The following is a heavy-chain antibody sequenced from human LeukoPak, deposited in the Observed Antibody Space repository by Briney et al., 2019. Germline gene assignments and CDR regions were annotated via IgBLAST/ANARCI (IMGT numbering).Heavy chain of an antibody. J-gene: IGHJ4*02. CDR2: INSDGSST. CDR3: ARAHYYGSGKLVDY. V-gene: IGHV3-74*01. CDR1: GFTFSSYW. Sequence: GSLRLSCAASGFTFSSYWMHWVRQAPGKGLVWVSRINSDGSSTSYADSVKGRFTISRDNAKNTQYLQMNSLRAEDTAVYYCARAHYYGSGKLVDYWGQGTLVTVSS. D-gene: IGHD3-10*01.